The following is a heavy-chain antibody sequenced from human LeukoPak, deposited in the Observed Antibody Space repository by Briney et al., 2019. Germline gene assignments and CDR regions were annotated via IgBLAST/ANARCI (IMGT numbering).Heavy chain of an antibody. V-gene: IGHV3-23*01. CDR2: ISGSGSST. CDR3: AKGGAVVRGWFDP. CDR1: GFTFSSYS. Sequence: GGSLRLSCAASGFTFSSYSMNWVRQAPGKGLEWVSCISGSGSSTYYADSVKGRLIISRDNSENTLYLQMSSLRAEDTAIYFCAKGGAVVRGWFDPRGQGTLVTVSS. J-gene: IGHJ5*02. D-gene: IGHD2-15*01.